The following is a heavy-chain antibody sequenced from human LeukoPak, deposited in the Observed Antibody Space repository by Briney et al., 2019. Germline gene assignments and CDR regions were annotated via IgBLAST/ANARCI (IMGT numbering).Heavy chain of an antibody. V-gene: IGHV3-48*04. CDR2: ISSSSSAT. CDR1: GFTFSSNS. J-gene: IGHJ3*02. Sequence: GGSLRLSCAASGFTFSSNSMNWVRQAPGQGLEWVSDISSSSSATYYADSVKGRFTISRDNAKNSLYLQMNSLRAEDTAVYYCARLGGNDAFDIWGQGTMVTVSA. CDR3: ARLGGNDAFDI. D-gene: IGHD3-16*01.